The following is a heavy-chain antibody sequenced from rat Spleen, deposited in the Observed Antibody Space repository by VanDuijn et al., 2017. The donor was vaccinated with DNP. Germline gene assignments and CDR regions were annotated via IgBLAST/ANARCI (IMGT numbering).Heavy chain of an antibody. CDR1: GFTFDDDN. CDR3: ARLDRGGAY. D-gene: IGHD4-3*01. V-gene: IGHV5-7*01. Sequence: EVQLVESGGDLTQPGRSLKLSCAASGFTFDDDNMAWVRQAPKKGLEWVATINFDGSSTFYRDSVKGRFTISRDNAKSILYLHMDSLRSEDTATYYCARLDRGGAYWGQGTLVTVFS. CDR2: INFDGSST. J-gene: IGHJ3*01.